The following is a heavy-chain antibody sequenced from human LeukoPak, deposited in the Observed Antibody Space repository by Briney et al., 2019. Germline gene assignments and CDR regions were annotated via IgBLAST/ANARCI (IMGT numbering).Heavy chain of an antibody. D-gene: IGHD6-6*01. V-gene: IGHV3-33*01. J-gene: IGHJ5*02. CDR3: ARDRGSSSGGFDP. CDR1: GXTFSSYG. CDR2: IWYDGSNK. Sequence: GGSLRLSCAASGXTFSSYGMHWVRQAAGKGLEWVAVIWYDGSNKYYADSVKGRFTISRDNSKNTLYLQMNSLRAEDTAVYYCARDRGSSSGGFDPWGQGTLVTVSS.